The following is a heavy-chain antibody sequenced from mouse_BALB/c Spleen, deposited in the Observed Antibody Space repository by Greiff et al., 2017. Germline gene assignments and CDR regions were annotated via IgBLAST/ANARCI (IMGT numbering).Heavy chain of an antibody. CDR3: AREDSSRRDYYAMDY. D-gene: IGHD3-2*01. V-gene: IGHV1S41*01. CDR1: GYTFTSYW. CDR2: IAPGSGST. J-gene: IGHJ4*01. Sequence: DLVKPGASVKLSCKASGYTFTSYWINWIKQRPGQGLEWIGRIAPGSGSTYYNEMFKGKATLTVDTSSSTAYIQLSSLSSEDSAVYFCAREDSSRRDYYAMDYWGQGTSVTVSS.